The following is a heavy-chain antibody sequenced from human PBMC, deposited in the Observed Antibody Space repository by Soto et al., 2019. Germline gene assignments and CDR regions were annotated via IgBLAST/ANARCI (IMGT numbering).Heavy chain of an antibody. CDR1: GGTFVRHV. CDR2: INPLSGIP. D-gene: IGHD2-2*01. CDR3: AAPACAATWCSPSHNLDH. J-gene: IGHJ4*02. Sequence: QVQLVQSGAEAKKPESSVKVSCKTSGGTFVRHVISWVRQAPGQGPEWMGKINPLSGIPNYAQKFQDRVTFTADTDSSTAYMELSSLRSDDTAVYYCAAPACAATWCSPSHNLDHWGQGPLVTVSS. V-gene: IGHV1-69*09.